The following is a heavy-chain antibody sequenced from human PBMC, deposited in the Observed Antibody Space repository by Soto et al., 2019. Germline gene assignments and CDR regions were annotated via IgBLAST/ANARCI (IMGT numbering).Heavy chain of an antibody. CDR2: IKEDGSET. J-gene: IGHJ6*02. D-gene: IGHD3-10*01. Sequence: EVQVVESGGGLVQPGGSLRLSCAASGFTLSSYWMTWVRQAPGKGLEWVANIKEDGSETYYVDSVKGRFTISRDNAKNSRYLQLNSLRAEDTAVYYCAREVLVWFGEFLEDYYYHGMDVWGQGTTVTVSS. V-gene: IGHV3-7*05. CDR3: AREVLVWFGEFLEDYYYHGMDV. CDR1: GFTLSSYW.